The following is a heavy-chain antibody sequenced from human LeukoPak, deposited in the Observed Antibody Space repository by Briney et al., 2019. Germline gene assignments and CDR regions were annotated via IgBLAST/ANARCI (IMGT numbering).Heavy chain of an antibody. J-gene: IGHJ4*02. D-gene: IGHD1-1*01. CDR2: IKQDGSEK. CDR1: GGSFSGYY. CDR3: ARGFYKTGTTQIFDY. V-gene: IGHV3-7*01. Sequence: ETLSLTCAVYGGSFSGYYWSWIRQPPGKGLEWVANIKQDGSEKYYVDSVKGRFTISRDNAKNSLYLQMNSLRAEDTAVYYCARGFYKTGTTQIFDYWGQGTLVTVSS.